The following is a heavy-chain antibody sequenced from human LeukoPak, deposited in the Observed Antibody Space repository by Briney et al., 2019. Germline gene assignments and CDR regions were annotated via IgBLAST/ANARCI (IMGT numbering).Heavy chain of an antibody. V-gene: IGHV3-7*04. D-gene: IGHD4-11*01. Sequence: GGSLRLSCAASGFTFSSYWMSWVRQAPGKGLEWVANINQDESKENFVDSVKGRFSISRDNAKRSLYLQMNSLRAEDTAMYYCARDRGYSTFDFWGQGTLVTVSS. CDR2: INQDESKE. J-gene: IGHJ4*02. CDR3: ARDRGYSTFDF. CDR1: GFTFSSYW.